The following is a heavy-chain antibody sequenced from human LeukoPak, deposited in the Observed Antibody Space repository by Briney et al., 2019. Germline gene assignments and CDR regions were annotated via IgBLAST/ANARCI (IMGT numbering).Heavy chain of an antibody. V-gene: IGHV1-2*02. D-gene: IGHD6-13*01. Sequence: ASVKVSCKASGYIFSDYYMHWVRQAPGQGLEWLGWINPKSGAADYAQQFRGRVTMTRDTSINTDCMEMERVSSDDTAVYYCARGAEAETSPLDFWGQGTLVIVS. CDR2: INPKSGAA. J-gene: IGHJ4*02. CDR1: GYIFSDYY. CDR3: ARGAEAETSPLDF.